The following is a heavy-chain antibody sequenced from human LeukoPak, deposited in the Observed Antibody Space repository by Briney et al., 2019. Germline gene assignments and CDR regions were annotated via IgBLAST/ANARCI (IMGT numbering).Heavy chain of an antibody. Sequence: PSETLSLTCTVSGGSISSYYWSWIRQPAGKGLEWIGRIYTSGSTYYNPSLKSRVTISVDTSKNQFSLKLSSVTAADTAVYYCARHSGSYPPFGWFDPWGQGTLVTVSS. CDR2: IYTSGST. J-gene: IGHJ5*02. V-gene: IGHV4-4*07. CDR1: GGSISSYY. D-gene: IGHD1-26*01. CDR3: ARHSGSYPPFGWFDP.